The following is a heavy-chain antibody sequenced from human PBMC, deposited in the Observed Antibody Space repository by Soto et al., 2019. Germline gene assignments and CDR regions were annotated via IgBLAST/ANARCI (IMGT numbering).Heavy chain of an antibody. CDR3: ARAAYDIQYYFQY. D-gene: IGHD3-22*01. J-gene: IGHJ4*02. CDR1: GFTFSTYS. Sequence: EVQLVESGGGLVQPGGSLRLSCAASGFTFSTYSMNWVRQAPGKGLEWVSYISSSSSTMYYADSVKGRFTISRDNAKNLLYLQMNNLRDEDTAVYYCARAAYDIQYYFQYWGQGTLVTVSS. V-gene: IGHV3-48*02. CDR2: ISSSSSTM.